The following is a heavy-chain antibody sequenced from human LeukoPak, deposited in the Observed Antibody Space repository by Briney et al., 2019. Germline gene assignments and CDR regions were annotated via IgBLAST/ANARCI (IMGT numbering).Heavy chain of an antibody. CDR2: ISSSSSTI. Sequence: GGSLRLSCAASGFTFSSYSMNWVRQAPGKGLEWVSYISSSSSTIYYTDSVKGRFTISRDNAKNSLYLQMNSLRAEDTAVYYCARDVSRYSYDYWGQGTLVTVSS. J-gene: IGHJ4*02. V-gene: IGHV3-48*01. CDR3: ARDVSRYSYDY. D-gene: IGHD5-18*01. CDR1: GFTFSSYS.